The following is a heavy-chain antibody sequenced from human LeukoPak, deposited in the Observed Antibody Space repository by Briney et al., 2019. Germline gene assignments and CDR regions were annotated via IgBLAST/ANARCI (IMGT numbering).Heavy chain of an antibody. Sequence: SETLSLTCTVSGGSLSSGSYYWGWLRQPAGRGLEWLGRIYISGSTNYNPSLKSRVTISVDTSKNHFSLKLSSVAAADTALYYWAKIAGAGDYNYYGMDVSGRGTTATVS. V-gene: IGHV4-61*02. CDR1: GGSLSSGSYY. D-gene: IGHD6-19*01. CDR3: AKIAGAGDYNYYGMDV. CDR2: IYISGST. J-gene: IGHJ6*02.